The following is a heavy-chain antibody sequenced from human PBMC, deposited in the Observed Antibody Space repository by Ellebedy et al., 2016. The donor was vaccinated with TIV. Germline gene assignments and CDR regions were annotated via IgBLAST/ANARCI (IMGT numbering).Heavy chain of an antibody. CDR2: IIPIFGTA. J-gene: IGHJ2*01. Sequence: ASVKVSCKASGGTFSSYAISWVRQAPGQGLEWMGGIIPIFGTANYAQKFQGRVTITADESTSTAYMELSSLRSEDTAVYYCARGHGIAARPSWYFDLWGRGTLVTVSS. V-gene: IGHV1-69*13. D-gene: IGHD6-6*01. CDR3: ARGHGIAARPSWYFDL. CDR1: GGTFSSYA.